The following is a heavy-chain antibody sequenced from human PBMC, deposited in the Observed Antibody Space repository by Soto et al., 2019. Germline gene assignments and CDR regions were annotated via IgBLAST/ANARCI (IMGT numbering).Heavy chain of an antibody. Sequence: GGSLRLSCAASGFTFRSHGMHWVRQAPGKGLEWVTVISYEGTKKNYADSVKGRFTISRDNSRNTLYLQMNSLRAEDTAVYYCARGFRVEGAYGYFYYWGQGTLVTVS. D-gene: IGHD5-18*01. J-gene: IGHJ4*02. V-gene: IGHV3-30*03. CDR3: ARGFRVEGAYGYFYY. CDR1: GFTFRSHG. CDR2: ISYEGTKK.